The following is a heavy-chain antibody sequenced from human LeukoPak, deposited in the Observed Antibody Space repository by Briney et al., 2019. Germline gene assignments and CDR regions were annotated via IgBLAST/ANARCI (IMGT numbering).Heavy chain of an antibody. V-gene: IGHV3-23*01. CDR1: GFTFNSYA. D-gene: IGHD6-13*01. CDR3: AKGSRIAAAGNFDY. J-gene: IGHJ4*02. Sequence: GGSLRLSCAASGFTFNSYAMSWLRQAPGKGLEWVSSITTSGGSTYYADSVKGRFTISRDNSKNTLYLQMNSLRAEDTAVYYCAKGSRIAAAGNFDYWGQGTLVTVSS. CDR2: ITTSGGST.